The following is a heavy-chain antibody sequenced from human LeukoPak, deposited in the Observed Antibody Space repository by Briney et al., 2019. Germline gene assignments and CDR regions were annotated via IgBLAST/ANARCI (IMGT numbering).Heavy chain of an antibody. CDR3: ARIGWIQLWSYYFDY. CDR1: GYSFTSYW. J-gene: IGHJ4*02. Sequence: GESLKISCKGSGYSFTSYWIGWVRQMPGKGLEWMGIIYPGDSDTRYSPSFQGQVTISADKSISTAYLQWSSLKASDTAMYYCARIGWIQLWSYYFDYWGQGTLVTVSS. D-gene: IGHD5-18*01. CDR2: IYPGDSDT. V-gene: IGHV5-51*01.